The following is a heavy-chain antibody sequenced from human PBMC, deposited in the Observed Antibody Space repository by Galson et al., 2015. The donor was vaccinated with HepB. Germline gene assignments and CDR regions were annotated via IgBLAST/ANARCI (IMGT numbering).Heavy chain of an antibody. V-gene: IGHV4-59*01. Sequence: SETLSLTCTVSGGSMSYYYWNWLRQPPGNGLEWIGYVFYSGSTNYNPSLKSRVTMSVDTSKNQFSLKLSSVTAADTAIYYCARSPYSSAWLYPLDSWGQGTPVTVSS. J-gene: IGHJ4*02. CDR1: GGSMSYYY. CDR3: ARSPYSSAWLYPLDS. CDR2: VFYSGST. D-gene: IGHD6-19*01.